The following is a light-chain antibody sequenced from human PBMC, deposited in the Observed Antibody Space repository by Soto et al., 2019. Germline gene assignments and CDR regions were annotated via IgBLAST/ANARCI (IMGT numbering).Light chain of an antibody. Sequence: DIQMTQSPSTLSASVGDRVTITCRASQSISSWLAWYQQKPGQAPKLLIYKASTLQGGSPSRFSGSGPETEFTLAISSLQPDDAATNYWLHYNDIWAVGQVTKV. CDR3: LHYNDIWA. CDR1: QSISSW. V-gene: IGKV1-5*03. CDR2: KAS. J-gene: IGKJ1*01.